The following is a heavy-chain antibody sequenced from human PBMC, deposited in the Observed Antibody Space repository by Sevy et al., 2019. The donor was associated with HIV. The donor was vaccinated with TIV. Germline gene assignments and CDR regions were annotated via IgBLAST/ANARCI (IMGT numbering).Heavy chain of an antibody. CDR1: GFNLSPYW. D-gene: IGHD3-22*01. CDR3: ASNTYHYDSNTYYPVY. J-gene: IGHJ4*02. Sequence: GGSLRLSSVASGFNLSPYWMIWVRQAPGKGLEWVANIKQDGNEKYYVDSVKGRFTVSRDNAKNALYLQMYSLRVEDTAVYFCASNTYHYDSNTYYPVYWGQGTRVTVSS. CDR2: IKQDGNEK. V-gene: IGHV3-7*01.